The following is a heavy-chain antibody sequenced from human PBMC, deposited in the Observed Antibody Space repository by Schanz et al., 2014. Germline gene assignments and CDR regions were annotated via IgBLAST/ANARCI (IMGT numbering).Heavy chain of an antibody. Sequence: EVQLVESGGGLVQPGGSLRLSCAASGFGFSSYSMNWVRQAPGKGLEWVSYISGSSRTIYYADSVKGRFTISRDNAKSSLYLQRNSLRVEDTAVYYCAASSGWHPSTDYWGQGTLVTVSS. CDR2: ISGSSRTI. D-gene: IGHD6-19*01. V-gene: IGHV3-48*04. CDR1: GFGFSSYS. CDR3: AASSGWHPSTDY. J-gene: IGHJ4*02.